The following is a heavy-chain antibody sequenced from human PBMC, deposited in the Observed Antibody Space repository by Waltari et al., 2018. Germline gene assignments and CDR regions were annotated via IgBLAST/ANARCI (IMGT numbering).Heavy chain of an antibody. CDR1: GYTFTSYD. CDR3: ARARTAVAGRHFDY. V-gene: IGHV1-3*01. CDR2: INAGNGNT. D-gene: IGHD6-19*01. J-gene: IGHJ4*02. Sequence: QVQLVQSGAEVKKPGASVKVSCQASGYTFTSYDINCVRQSPGQRLEWMGWINAGNGNTKDSQKFQGRVTITRDTSASTAYMELSSLRSEDTAVYYCARARTAVAGRHFDYWGQGTLVTVSS.